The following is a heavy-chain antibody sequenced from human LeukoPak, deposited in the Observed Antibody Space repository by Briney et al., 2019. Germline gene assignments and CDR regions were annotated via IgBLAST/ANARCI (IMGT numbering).Heavy chain of an antibody. CDR1: GDFITSSSYN. D-gene: IGHD2-8*01. CDR3: ARRPMGGILYLIPYAFDI. CDR2: IYYTGST. Sequence: SETLSLTCTVSGDFITSSSYNWGWVRQPPGKRLEWIGSIYYTGSTYYNPSLKSRVTISVDTSKNQFSLKLSSVTAADTAVYYCARRPMGGILYLIPYAFDIWGQGTMVTVSS. J-gene: IGHJ3*02. V-gene: IGHV4-39*07.